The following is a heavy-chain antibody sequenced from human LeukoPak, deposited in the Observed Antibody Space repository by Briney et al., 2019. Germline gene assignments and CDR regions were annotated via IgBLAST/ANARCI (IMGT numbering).Heavy chain of an antibody. Sequence: GRSLRLSCAAPGFTFDDYAMHWVRQAPGKGLEWVSGISWNSGSIGYADSVKGRFTISRDNAKNSLYLQMNSLRAEDTALYYCAKVATVTPYFDYWGQGTLDTVSS. V-gene: IGHV3-9*01. D-gene: IGHD4-17*01. J-gene: IGHJ4*02. CDR3: AKVATVTPYFDY. CDR1: GFTFDDYA. CDR2: ISWNSGSI.